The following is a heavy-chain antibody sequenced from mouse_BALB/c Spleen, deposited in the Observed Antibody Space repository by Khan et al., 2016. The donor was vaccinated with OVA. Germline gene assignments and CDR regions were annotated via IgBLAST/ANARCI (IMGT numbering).Heavy chain of an antibody. Sequence: QVQLKESGPELVKPGASVKMSCKASGYTFTDYVITWVNQRTGQGLEWIGEIYPGSGRTYYNERFKDKATLTADKSSNTAYMQLSSLTSEDSAVXFCARRYDGAWFAYWGQGTLVTVSA. CDR1: GYTFTDYV. V-gene: IGHV1-77*01. D-gene: IGHD2-14*01. CDR3: ARRYDGAWFAY. J-gene: IGHJ3*01. CDR2: IYPGSGRT.